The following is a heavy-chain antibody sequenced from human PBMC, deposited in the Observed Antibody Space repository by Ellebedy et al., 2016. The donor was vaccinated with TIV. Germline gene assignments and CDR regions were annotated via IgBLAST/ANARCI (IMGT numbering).Heavy chain of an antibody. Sequence: GESLKISXAATGLRFSTYDMSWVRQAPGRGLEWVSHISTTSTSTYYADSVKGRFTISRDNAKDSLYLQMNSLRAEDTAVYYCARDGPGGLIAAADYWGQGTLVSVSS. CDR2: ISTTSTST. D-gene: IGHD2-15*01. V-gene: IGHV3-48*04. CDR3: ARDGPGGLIAAADY. CDR1: GLRFSTYD. J-gene: IGHJ4*02.